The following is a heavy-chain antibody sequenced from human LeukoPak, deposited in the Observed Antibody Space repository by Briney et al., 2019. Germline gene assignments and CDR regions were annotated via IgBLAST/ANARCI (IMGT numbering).Heavy chain of an antibody. CDR1: GGSISSYY. J-gene: IGHJ4*02. Sequence: PSETLSLTCTFSGGSISSYYWIWIRQPPGKGLEWVGFIYYSGNTNYNPSLKSRVTISADTSKNQFSLKLRSVTAADTAVYYCASGGTVVNAGYFDYWGQGTLVTVSS. V-gene: IGHV4-59*01. CDR3: ASGGTVVNAGYFDY. CDR2: IYYSGNT. D-gene: IGHD4-23*01.